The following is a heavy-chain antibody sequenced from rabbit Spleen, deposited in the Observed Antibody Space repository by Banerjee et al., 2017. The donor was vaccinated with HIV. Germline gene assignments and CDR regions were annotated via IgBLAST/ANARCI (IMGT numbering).Heavy chain of an antibody. J-gene: IGHJ4*01. CDR1: GISFGFSDY. D-gene: IGHD4-1*01. CDR3: ARDLAGAIGWNFGW. CDR2: INTYTGKP. Sequence: QSLEESEGGLVQPEGSLTLTCTASGISFGFSDYMCWVRQAPGKGLEWIACINTYTGKPVYATWAKGRFTISRTSSTTVTLQMTSLTAADTATYLCARDLAGAIGWNFGWWGPGPLVTVS. V-gene: IGHV1S40*01.